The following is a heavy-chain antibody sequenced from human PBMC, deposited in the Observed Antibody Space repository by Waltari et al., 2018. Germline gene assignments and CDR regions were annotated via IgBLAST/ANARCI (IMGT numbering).Heavy chain of an antibody. J-gene: IGHJ4*02. D-gene: IGHD1-26*01. Sequence: EVQLVESGGGLVKPGGSLRLSCAASGFTLSCYSMNWVRQAPGKGVEWVSSITRSSRDIYYADSVKGRFTISRDNAKNSLYLQMNSLRAEDTAVYYCARDRWEQAIDYWGQGTLVTVSS. CDR1: GFTLSCYS. V-gene: IGHV3-21*01. CDR3: ARDRWEQAIDY. CDR2: ITRSSRDI.